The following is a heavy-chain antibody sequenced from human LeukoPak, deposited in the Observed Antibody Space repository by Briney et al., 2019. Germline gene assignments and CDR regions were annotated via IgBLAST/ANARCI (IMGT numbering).Heavy chain of an antibody. CDR2: ISYDGHNK. CDR1: EFTFSNYA. D-gene: IGHD1-26*01. V-gene: IGHV3-30*04. Sequence: PGRSLRLSCAASEFTFSNYAMHWVRQAPGKGLEWLAVISYDGHNKYYADSVKARFTISRDNSKNTLFLQMNNLRAEDTAVYYCARDQVVGARTGAFDYWGQGILVTVSS. CDR3: ARDQVVGARTGAFDY. J-gene: IGHJ4*02.